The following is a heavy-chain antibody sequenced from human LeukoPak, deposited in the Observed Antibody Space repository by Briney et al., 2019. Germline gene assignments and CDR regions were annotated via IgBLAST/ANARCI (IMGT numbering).Heavy chain of an antibody. Sequence: SETLSLTCTVSGGSISSYYWSWIRQPPGKGLEWIGYIYYSGSTNYNPSLKSRVTISVDTSKNQFSLKLSSVTAADTAVYYCARRFLEWLWAFDPWGQGTLVTVSS. J-gene: IGHJ5*02. D-gene: IGHD3-3*01. CDR2: IYYSGST. V-gene: IGHV4-59*01. CDR3: ARRFLEWLWAFDP. CDR1: GGSISSYY.